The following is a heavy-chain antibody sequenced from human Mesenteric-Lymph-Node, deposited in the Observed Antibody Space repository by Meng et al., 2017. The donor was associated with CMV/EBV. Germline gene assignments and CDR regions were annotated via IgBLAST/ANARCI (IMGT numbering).Heavy chain of an antibody. D-gene: IGHD2-2*01. CDR3: ARDPIVVVPAAMRAGYFDY. V-gene: IGHV1-46*01. CDR1: FTSYY. CDR2: INPSGGST. J-gene: IGHJ4*02. Sequence: FTSYYMHWGRQAPGQGLEWMGIINPSGGSTSYAQKFQGRVTMTRDTSTSTVYMELSSLRSEDTAVYYCARDPIVVVPAAMRAGYFDYWGQGTLVTVSS.